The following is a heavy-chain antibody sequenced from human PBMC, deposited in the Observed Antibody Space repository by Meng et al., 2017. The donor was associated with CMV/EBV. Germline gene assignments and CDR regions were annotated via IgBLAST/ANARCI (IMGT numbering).Heavy chain of an antibody. CDR3: ARPYYDSSGYYSFAVNYFDY. Sequence: SYAMPWVRQAPGTGLEWVAVISNDGSSKYYADAVKGQFTISRDNSKNTLYLQMNSLRAEDTAVYYCARPYYDSSGYYSFAVNYFDYWGQGTLVTVSS. J-gene: IGHJ4*02. D-gene: IGHD3-22*01. V-gene: IGHV3-30*04. CDR2: ISNDGSSK. CDR1: SYA.